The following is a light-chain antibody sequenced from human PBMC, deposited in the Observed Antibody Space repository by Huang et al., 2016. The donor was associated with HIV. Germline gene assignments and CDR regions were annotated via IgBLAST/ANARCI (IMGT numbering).Light chain of an antibody. J-gene: IGKJ3*01. CDR3: QQRSNWPPFT. CDR2: HAS. Sequence: EIVLTQSPAPLSLSPGERATLSCRASQSVSNSFACYQKRPCRAPRLLLYHASTRAAAIPARFSGSGSGTDFTLTISSLEPEDFAIYYCQQRSNWPPFTFGPGTKVDV. CDR1: QSVSNS. V-gene: IGKV3-11*01.